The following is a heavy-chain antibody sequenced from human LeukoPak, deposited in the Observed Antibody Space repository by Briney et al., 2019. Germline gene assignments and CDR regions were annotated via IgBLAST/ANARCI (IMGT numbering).Heavy chain of an antibody. D-gene: IGHD6-13*01. CDR1: GFTFSNYW. Sequence: GGSLRLSCAASGFTFSNYWMSWVRQAPGKGLEWVANIKQVGSEKYYVGSVKGRFTISRDNAKNSLYLQMNSLRAEDTAVYYCARGRGAAAGRPFDYWGQGTLVTVS. V-gene: IGHV3-7*04. J-gene: IGHJ4*02. CDR3: ARGRGAAAGRPFDY. CDR2: IKQVGSEK.